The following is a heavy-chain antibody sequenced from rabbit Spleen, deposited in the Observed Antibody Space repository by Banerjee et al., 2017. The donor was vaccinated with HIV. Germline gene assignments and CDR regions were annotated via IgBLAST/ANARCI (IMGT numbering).Heavy chain of an antibody. D-gene: IGHD8-1*01. CDR1: GFSFSSGA. J-gene: IGHJ4*01. CDR2: IYAGSGSI. CDR3: ARDGAGGSYFAL. V-gene: IGHV1S40*01. Sequence: QSLEESGGGLVQPEGSLTLTCKASGFSFSSGAMCWVRQAPGKGLEWIACIYAGSGSIFYAGGARGRFTISKTSSTTVTLQMTRLTAADTATYFCARDGAGGSYFALWGPGTLVTVS.